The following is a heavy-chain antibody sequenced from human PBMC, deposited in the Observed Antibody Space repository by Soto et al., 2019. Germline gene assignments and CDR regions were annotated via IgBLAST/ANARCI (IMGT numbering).Heavy chain of an antibody. Sequence: PSETLSLTCTVSGGSISSYYWSWIQQPPGKGLEWIGYIYYSGSTNYNPSLKSRVTISVDTSKNQFSLKLSSVTAADTAVYYCARVFLTKGDVGPLDYWGQGTKVTVYS. J-gene: IGHJ4*02. CDR2: IYYSGST. CDR3: ARVFLTKGDVGPLDY. CDR1: GGSISSYY. D-gene: IGHD2-21*02. V-gene: IGHV4-59*01.